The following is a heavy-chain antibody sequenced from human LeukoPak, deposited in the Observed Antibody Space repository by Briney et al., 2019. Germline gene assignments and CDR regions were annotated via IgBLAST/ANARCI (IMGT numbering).Heavy chain of an antibody. Sequence: PSETLSLTCTVSGGSISSYYWSWTRQPPGKGLEWIGYIYYSGSTNYNPSLKSRVTISVDTSKNQFSLKLSSVTAADTAVYYCARTHYGDYFYNWFDPWGQGTLVTVSS. CDR3: ARTHYGDYFYNWFDP. V-gene: IGHV4-59*01. D-gene: IGHD4-17*01. CDR2: IYYSGST. J-gene: IGHJ5*02. CDR1: GGSISSYY.